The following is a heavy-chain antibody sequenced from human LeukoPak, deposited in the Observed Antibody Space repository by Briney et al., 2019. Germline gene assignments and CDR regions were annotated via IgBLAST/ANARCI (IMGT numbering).Heavy chain of an antibody. Sequence: ASVKVSCKASGYTFTSYGINWVRQATGQGLEWMGWMNPNSGNTGYAQKFQGRVTITRNTSISTAYMELSSLRSEDTAVYYCARSYYDFWSGSDAFDIWGQGTMVTVSS. D-gene: IGHD3-3*01. CDR1: GYTFTSYG. J-gene: IGHJ3*02. CDR2: MNPNSGNT. CDR3: ARSYYDFWSGSDAFDI. V-gene: IGHV1-8*03.